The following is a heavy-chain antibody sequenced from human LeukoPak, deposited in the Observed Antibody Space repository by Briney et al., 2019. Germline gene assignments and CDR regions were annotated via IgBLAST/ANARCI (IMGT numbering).Heavy chain of an antibody. CDR1: GFTFTNYE. CDR2: ISGSGSTI. Sequence: GGSLRLSCAASGFTFTNYEMNWVRQAPGKGLEWISYISGSGSTIYYADSVKGRFTISRDNAKNSLYLQMNSLRAEDTAVSYCARGGYSDSSAADMTWGQGTLVTVSS. D-gene: IGHD3-22*01. CDR3: ARGGYSDSSAADMT. J-gene: IGHJ5*02. V-gene: IGHV3-48*03.